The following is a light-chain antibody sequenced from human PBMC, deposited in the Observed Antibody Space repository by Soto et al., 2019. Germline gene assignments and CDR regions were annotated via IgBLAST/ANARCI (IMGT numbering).Light chain of an antibody. CDR2: DTS. CDR3: QYQGT. Sequence: IVLTQSPGTLSLSPGERATLSCRASQSVGRRYLAWYQQKPGQAPMLLIYDTSERASDIPDRFSGSGSGTDFTLTISRLVPEDLAVYYCQYQGTFGGGTKVEIK. CDR1: QSVGRRY. V-gene: IGKV3-20*01. J-gene: IGKJ4*01.